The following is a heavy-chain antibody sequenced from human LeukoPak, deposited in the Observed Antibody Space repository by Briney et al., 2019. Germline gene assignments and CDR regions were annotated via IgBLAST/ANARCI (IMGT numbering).Heavy chain of an antibody. CDR3: ARRNGDYVSDAFDI. CDR1: GGSISSYY. CDR2: IYTSGST. J-gene: IGHJ3*02. V-gene: IGHV4-4*07. D-gene: IGHD4-17*01. Sequence: PSETLSLTCTVSGGSISSYYWSWIRQPAGKGLEWIGRIYTSGSTNYNPSLKSRVTMSADTSKNQFSLKLSSVTAADTAVYYCARRNGDYVSDAFDIWGQGTMVTVSS.